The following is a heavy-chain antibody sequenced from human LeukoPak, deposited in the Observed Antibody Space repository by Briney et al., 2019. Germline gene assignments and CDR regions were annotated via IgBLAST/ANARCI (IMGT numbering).Heavy chain of an antibody. CDR1: GFTFSSYA. J-gene: IGHJ5*02. CDR2: ISGSGGST. D-gene: IGHD3-10*01. CDR3: AKAPTMVRGVIIGNWFDP. Sequence: GGSLRLSCAASGFTFSSYAMSRVRQAPGKGLEWVSAISGSGGSTYYADSVKGRFTISRDNSKNTLYLQMNSLRAEDTAVYYCAKAPTMVRGVIIGNWFDPWGQGTLVTVSS. V-gene: IGHV3-23*01.